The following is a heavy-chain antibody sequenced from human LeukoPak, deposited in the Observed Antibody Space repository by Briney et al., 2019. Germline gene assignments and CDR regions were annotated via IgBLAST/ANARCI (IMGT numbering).Heavy chain of an antibody. Sequence: GSLRLSCAASGFTFSGHAMSWVRQAPGKGLEWVASISGSGANIDYADFVKGQFTISRDNSKSAVYLQMNSLRADDTAVYYCAQIGAVLIRSIDNWGQGTLVTVSS. CDR1: GFTFSGHA. J-gene: IGHJ4*02. CDR2: ISGSGANI. D-gene: IGHD4-17*01. V-gene: IGHV3-23*01. CDR3: AQIGAVLIRSIDN.